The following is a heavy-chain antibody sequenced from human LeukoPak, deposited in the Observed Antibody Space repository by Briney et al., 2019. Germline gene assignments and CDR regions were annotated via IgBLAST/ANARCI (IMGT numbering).Heavy chain of an antibody. CDR2: IYTSGST. V-gene: IGHV4-4*09. D-gene: IGHD3-10*01. J-gene: IGHJ5*02. CDR3: ASWSILLWSSATYNWFGP. Sequence: GSLRLSCAASGFTFSNYAVSWVRQAPGKGLEWIGYIYTSGSTNYNPSLKSRLTISVDTSKNQFSLKLSSVTAADTAVYYCASWSILLWSSATYNWFGPWGQGTLVTVSS. CDR1: GFTFSNYA.